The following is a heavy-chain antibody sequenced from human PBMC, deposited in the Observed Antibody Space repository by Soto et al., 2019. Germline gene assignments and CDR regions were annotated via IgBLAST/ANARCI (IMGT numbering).Heavy chain of an antibody. CDR2: ISAYNGNT. V-gene: IGHV1-18*01. D-gene: IGHD3-3*01. CDR1: GYTFTSYG. Sequence: GAAGKVSCKASGYTFTSYGISWVRQAPGQGLEWMGWISAYNGNTNYAQKLQGRVTMTTDTSTSTAYMELRSLRSDDTAVYYCARDRGTKYYDFWSGYLHYYGMDVWGQGTTVTVSS. J-gene: IGHJ6*02. CDR3: ARDRGTKYYDFWSGYLHYYGMDV.